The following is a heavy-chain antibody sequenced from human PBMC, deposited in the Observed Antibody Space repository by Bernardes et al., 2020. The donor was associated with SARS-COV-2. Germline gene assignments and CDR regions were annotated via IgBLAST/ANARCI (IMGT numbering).Heavy chain of an antibody. CDR3: AKLPAVAGYYYYGMDV. V-gene: IGHV3-23*01. D-gene: IGHD6-19*01. CDR1: GFTFSSYA. J-gene: IGHJ6*02. Sequence: GSLRLSCAASGFTFSSYAMSWVRQAPGKGLEWVSAISGSGGSTYYADSVKGRFTISRDNSKNTLYLQMNSLRAEDTAVYYCAKLPAVAGYYYYGMDVWGQGTTVTVSS. CDR2: ISGSGGST.